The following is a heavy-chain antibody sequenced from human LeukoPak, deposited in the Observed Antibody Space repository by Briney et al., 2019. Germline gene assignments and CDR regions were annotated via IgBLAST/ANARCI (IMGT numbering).Heavy chain of an antibody. CDR2: IYYSGST. CDR3: ARLYYYDSRWTFDNWFDP. J-gene: IGHJ5*02. Sequence: KASETLSFTCTVSGGSISSYYWSWIRQPPGKGLEWIGYIYYSGSTNYNPSLKSRVTISVDTSKNQFSLKLSSVTAADTAVYYCARLYYYDSRWTFDNWFDPWGQGTLVTVSS. V-gene: IGHV4-59*08. D-gene: IGHD3-22*01. CDR1: GGSISSYY.